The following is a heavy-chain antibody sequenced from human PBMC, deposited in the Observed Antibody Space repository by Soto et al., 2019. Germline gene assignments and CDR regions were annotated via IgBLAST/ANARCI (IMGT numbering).Heavy chain of an antibody. CDR1: GYSFTNYW. V-gene: IGHV5-51*01. CDR2: IYPGDSDT. D-gene: IGHD2-2*01. Sequence: PGEPLKISCKGSGYSFTNYWIGCVRQRPGKGLEWMGLIYPGDSDTRYSPSFQGQVTISADKSISTAYLQWSSLKASDTAMYYCARSPDIVVVPALQSYGMDVWGQGTTVTVSS. CDR3: ARSPDIVVVPALQSYGMDV. J-gene: IGHJ6*02.